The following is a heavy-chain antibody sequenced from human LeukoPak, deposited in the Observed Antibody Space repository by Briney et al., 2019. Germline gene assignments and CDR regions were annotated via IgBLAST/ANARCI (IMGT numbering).Heavy chain of an antibody. CDR3: ARDTYDILTGYYKWAFDI. CDR2: ISSSSSYI. J-gene: IGHJ3*02. Sequence: GGSLRLSCAASGFTFSSYSMNWVRQAPGKGLEWVSSISSSSSYIYYADSVKGRFTISRDNAKNSLYLQMNSLRAEDTAVYYCARDTYDILTGYYKWAFDIWGQGTMVTVSS. V-gene: IGHV3-21*06. CDR1: GFTFSSYS. D-gene: IGHD3-9*01.